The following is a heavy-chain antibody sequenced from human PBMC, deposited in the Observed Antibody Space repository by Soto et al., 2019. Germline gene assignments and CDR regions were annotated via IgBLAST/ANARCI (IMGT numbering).Heavy chain of an antibody. CDR3: AKRSSSSTFDY. V-gene: IGHV3-23*01. CDR2: ISGSDDST. D-gene: IGHD6-6*01. CDR1: GFTFSSYA. J-gene: IGHJ4*02. Sequence: EVQLLESGGGLVQPGESLRLSCAASGFTFSSYAMSWVRQAPGKGLEWVSVISGSDDSTYYADSVKGRFTISRDNSKNTLYLQMHSLRAEDTAVYYCAKRSSSSTFDYWAQGTLVTVSS.